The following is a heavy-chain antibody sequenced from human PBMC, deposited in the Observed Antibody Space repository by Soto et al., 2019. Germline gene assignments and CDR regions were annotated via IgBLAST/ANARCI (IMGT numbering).Heavy chain of an antibody. CDR3: AREKGYISGPKNFDY. CDR1: GASISSGDYF. V-gene: IGHV4-30-4*01. D-gene: IGHD5-12*01. Sequence: SETLSLTCTVSGASISSGDYFWSWIRQSPGKGLQWIGYIYDSGSSYYNPSLKSRVTMSVDTSKNQFSLKLSSVTAADTAVYYCAREKGYISGPKNFDYWGQGALVTVSS. J-gene: IGHJ4*02. CDR2: IYDSGSS.